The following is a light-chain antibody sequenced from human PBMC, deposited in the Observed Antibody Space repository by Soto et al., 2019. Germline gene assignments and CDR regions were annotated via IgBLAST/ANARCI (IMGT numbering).Light chain of an antibody. Sequence: QSALTQPRSVSGSPGQSVTISCTGSNSDVGGYDYVSWYQHPPGKAPKLIIYDVTGRPSGVPDRFSGSKSGNTASLTISGLQTEDEADYYCCSYAGIYTYVFGTGTKVTVL. CDR1: NSDVGGYDY. V-gene: IGLV2-11*01. CDR2: DVT. J-gene: IGLJ1*01. CDR3: CSYAGIYTYV.